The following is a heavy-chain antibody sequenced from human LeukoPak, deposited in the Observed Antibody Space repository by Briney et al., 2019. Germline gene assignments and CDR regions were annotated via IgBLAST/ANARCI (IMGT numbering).Heavy chain of an antibody. CDR3: ARGVRGYYDSSGYYYDY. CDR1: GYTFTDYY. V-gene: IGHV1-2*02. CDR2: INPDTGGT. J-gene: IGHJ4*02. Sequence: ASVKVSCKASGYTFTDYYMHWVRQAPGQGLEWMGWINPDTGGTDYAQKFQGRVTMTTDTSISTAYMELSRLISDDTAVYYCARGVRGYYDSSGYYYDYWGQGTLVTVSS. D-gene: IGHD3-22*01.